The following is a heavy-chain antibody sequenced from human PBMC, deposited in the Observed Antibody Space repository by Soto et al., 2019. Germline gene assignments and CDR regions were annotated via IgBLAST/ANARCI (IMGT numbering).Heavy chain of an antibody. V-gene: IGHV4-30-4*01. J-gene: IGHJ6*02. CDR1: GDSINSGDYY. Sequence: QVQLQESGPRLVKPLQTLSLTCTVSGDSINSGDYYWSWIRQPPGRGLEWVGYSFYSGITDYNPSLKSRMTISMDTSKNQCSRRLNSVTAADTAVYFWARWSGVGVAGMDVWGQGTTVSVSS. CDR3: ARWSGVGVAGMDV. D-gene: IGHD3-10*01. CDR2: SFYSGIT.